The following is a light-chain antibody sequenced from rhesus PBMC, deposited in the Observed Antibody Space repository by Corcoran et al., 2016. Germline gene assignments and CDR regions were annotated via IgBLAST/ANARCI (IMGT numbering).Light chain of an antibody. V-gene: IGKV1S8*01. CDR3: QQYSDDTLT. CDR2: ATA. J-gene: IGKJ4*01. CDR1: QNIYSN. Sequence: DIQMTQSPSALSASVGDRVTISCRASQNIYSNIAWYQQKPGEAPKLLIYATATLQTGIPSRFRGSGVETAFTLTLTSLQPEDSATYYCQQYSDDTLTFVGGAKVEI.